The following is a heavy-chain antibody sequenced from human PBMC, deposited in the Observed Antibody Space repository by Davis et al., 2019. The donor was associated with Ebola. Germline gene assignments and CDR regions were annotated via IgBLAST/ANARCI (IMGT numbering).Heavy chain of an antibody. CDR1: GGSISSYY. Sequence: SETLSLTCTVSGGSISSYYWSWIRQPPGKGLEWIGYIYYSGSTNYNPSLKSRVTISVDTSKNQFSLKLSSVTAADTAVYHCARRGYGDYYFDYWGQGTLVTVSS. D-gene: IGHD4-17*01. J-gene: IGHJ4*02. V-gene: IGHV4-59*08. CDR2: IYYSGST. CDR3: ARRGYGDYYFDY.